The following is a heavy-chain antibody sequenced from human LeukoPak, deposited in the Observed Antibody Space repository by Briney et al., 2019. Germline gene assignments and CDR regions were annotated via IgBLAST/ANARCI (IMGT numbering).Heavy chain of an antibody. J-gene: IGHJ3*01. CDR1: GFTFSCSA. Sequence: RGGCLRLSCAASGFTFSCSAMSWVRQAPGEGLEWVSLISYIGPNSYYTDSVRGRFTISRDNSKDTLFLQMNSLRAEDTAIYYCARDMQLSTWGLGNMVTVSS. CDR3: ARDMQLST. CDR2: ISYIGPNS. V-gene: IGHV3-23*01. D-gene: IGHD3-16*02.